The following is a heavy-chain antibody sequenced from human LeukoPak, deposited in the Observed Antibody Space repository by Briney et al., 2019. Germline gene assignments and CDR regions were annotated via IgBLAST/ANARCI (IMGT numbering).Heavy chain of an antibody. Sequence: ASVKVSCKASGYTFTSYAMNWVRQAPGQGLEWMGWINTNTGNPTYAQGFTGRFVFSLDTSVSTAYLQISSLKAEDTAVYYCARDRGGGHQGGAGGWYFDLWGRGTLVTVSS. CDR2: INTNTGNP. D-gene: IGHD2-8*02. CDR3: ARDRGGGHQGGAGGWYFDL. J-gene: IGHJ2*01. CDR1: GYTFTSYA. V-gene: IGHV7-4-1*02.